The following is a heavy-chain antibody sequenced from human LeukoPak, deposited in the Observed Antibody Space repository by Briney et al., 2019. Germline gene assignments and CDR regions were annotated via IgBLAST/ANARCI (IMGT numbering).Heavy chain of an antibody. CDR2: IYSGGST. J-gene: IGHJ4*02. Sequence: GRSLRLSCAASGFTVSSNYMSWVRQAPGKGLEWVSVIYSGGSTYYADSVKGRFTISRDNSKNTLYLQMNSLRAEDTAVYYCARDPVQLERRGFDYWGQGTLVTVSS. D-gene: IGHD1-1*01. V-gene: IGHV3-53*01. CDR1: GFTVSSNY. CDR3: ARDPVQLERRGFDY.